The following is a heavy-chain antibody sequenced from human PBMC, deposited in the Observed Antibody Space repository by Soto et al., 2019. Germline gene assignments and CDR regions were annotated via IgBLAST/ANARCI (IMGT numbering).Heavy chain of an antibody. D-gene: IGHD6-13*01. CDR1: GGTFSSYA. CDR3: AREGGSSYYYYGMDV. CDR2: IIPIFGTA. J-gene: IGHJ6*02. Sequence: GASVKVSCKASGGTFSSYAISWVRQAPGQGLEWMGGIIPIFGTANYAQKFQGRVTITADESTSTAYMELSSLRSEDTAVYYCAREGGSSYYYYGMDVWGQGTTVTVSS. V-gene: IGHV1-69*13.